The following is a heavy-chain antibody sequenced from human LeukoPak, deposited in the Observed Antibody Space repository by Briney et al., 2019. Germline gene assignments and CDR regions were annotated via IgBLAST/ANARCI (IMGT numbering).Heavy chain of an antibody. V-gene: IGHV3-23*01. CDR3: AKDRVVVIPAAFDY. CDR1: GFTFSTYA. Sequence: PGGSLRLSCAASGFTFSTYAMSRVRRAPGKGLEWVSGISGSGGSTYHADSVKGRFTISRDNSKNTLHLQMNSLRADDTAVYYCAKDRVVVIPAAFDYWGQGTLVTVSS. J-gene: IGHJ4*02. D-gene: IGHD2-2*01. CDR2: ISGSGGST.